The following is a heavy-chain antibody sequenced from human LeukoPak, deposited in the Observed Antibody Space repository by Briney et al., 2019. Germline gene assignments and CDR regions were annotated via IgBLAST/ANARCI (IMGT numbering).Heavy chain of an antibody. V-gene: IGHV4-30-2*01. J-gene: IGHJ4*02. D-gene: IGHD2-2*01. Sequence: SETLSLTCAVSSGSISSGGYSWGWIRQPPGKGLEWIGYIYDSGSTYYNPSLKSRFTISVDRSKTQFSLKLSSVTAADTAVYYCARGGGVVPAALLDYWGQGTLVTVSS. CDR1: SGSISSGGYS. CDR3: ARGGGVVPAALLDY. CDR2: IYDSGST.